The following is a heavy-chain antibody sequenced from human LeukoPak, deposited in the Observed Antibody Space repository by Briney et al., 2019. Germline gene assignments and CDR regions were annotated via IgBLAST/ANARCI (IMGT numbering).Heavy chain of an antibody. D-gene: IGHD2-2*01. V-gene: IGHV3-30*18. J-gene: IGHJ5*02. CDR2: ISYDGSNK. CDR3: AKGGSAAAPFDP. Sequence: GGSLRLSCAASGFTFSSYGMHWVRQAPGKGLEWVAVISYDGSNKYYADSVKGRFTISRDNSKNTLYLQMNSLRAEDTAVYYCAKGGSAAAPFDPWGQGTLVTVSS. CDR1: GFTFSSYG.